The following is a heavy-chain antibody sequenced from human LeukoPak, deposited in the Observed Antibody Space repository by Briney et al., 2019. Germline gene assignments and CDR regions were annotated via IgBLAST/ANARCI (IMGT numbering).Heavy chain of an antibody. J-gene: IGHJ4*02. Sequence: PGGSLRLSCAASGFTVSGHPMSWVRQAPGKGLEWVSVIYRGGNTYYADSVKGRFTISTDNSKNTLFLQMNSLRTEDTAVYFCARWGNDYSQFDSWGQGTLVTVS. CDR2: IYRGGNT. CDR3: ARWGNDYSQFDS. D-gene: IGHD4-11*01. CDR1: GFTVSGHP. V-gene: IGHV3-53*01.